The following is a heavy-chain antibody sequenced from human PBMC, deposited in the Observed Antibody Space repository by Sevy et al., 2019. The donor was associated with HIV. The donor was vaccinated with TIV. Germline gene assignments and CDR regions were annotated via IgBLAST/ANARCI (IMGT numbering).Heavy chain of an antibody. CDR1: GGSISSGSYY. D-gene: IGHD2-21*02. CDR2: IYTSGST. J-gene: IGHJ2*01. V-gene: IGHV4-61*02. CDR3: ARGIIQVGTPRLRYFDL. Sequence: SETLSLTCTVSGGSISSGSYYWSWIRQPAGKGLEWIGRIYTSGSTNYNPSLKSRVTMSVDTSKNQFSLKLSSVTAADTAVYYCARGIIQVGTPRLRYFDLWGRGTLVTVSS.